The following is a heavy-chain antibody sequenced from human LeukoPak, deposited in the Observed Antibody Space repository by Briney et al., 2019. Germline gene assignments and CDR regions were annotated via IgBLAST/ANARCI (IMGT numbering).Heavy chain of an antibody. D-gene: IGHD6-13*01. Sequence: PSETLSLTCTVSGGSISSSSYYWGWIRQPPGKGLEWIGSIYYSGSTYYNPSLKSRVTISVDTSKDQFSLKLSSVTAADTAVYYCAASSSWYGDYFDYWGQGTLVTVSS. J-gene: IGHJ4*02. V-gene: IGHV4-39*07. CDR1: GGSISSSSYY. CDR2: IYYSGST. CDR3: AASSSWYGDYFDY.